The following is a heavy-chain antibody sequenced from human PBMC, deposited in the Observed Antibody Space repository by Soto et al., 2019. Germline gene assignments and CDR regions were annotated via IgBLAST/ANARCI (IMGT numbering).Heavy chain of an antibody. Sequence: ASVQVYCEACGDRFAGCYTHWVRQAPGQGLEVMGWINPNSGGTNYAQKFRGRVTMTRDTSISTAYMELSRLRSDDTAVYYCARDESGSYSYYYGMAVRGQGTTVTVSS. D-gene: IGHD1-26*01. CDR3: ARDESGSYSYYYGMAV. CDR2: INPNSGGT. CDR1: GDRFAGCY. J-gene: IGHJ6*02. V-gene: IGHV1-2*02.